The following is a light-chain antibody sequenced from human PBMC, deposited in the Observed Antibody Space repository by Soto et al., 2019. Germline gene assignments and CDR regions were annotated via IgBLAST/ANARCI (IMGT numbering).Light chain of an antibody. CDR1: QGIRNY. J-gene: IGKJ4*01. V-gene: IGKV1-39*01. Sequence: DIQMTQSPSSLSASVGDRVTSTCRASQGIRNYLVWYQQKPGKAPKLLIYKASTLKSGVPSRFSGSGSGTDFTLTIRSLQPEDFATYYCQQSYSTLALTFGGGTKVDIK. CDR2: KAS. CDR3: QQSYSTLALT.